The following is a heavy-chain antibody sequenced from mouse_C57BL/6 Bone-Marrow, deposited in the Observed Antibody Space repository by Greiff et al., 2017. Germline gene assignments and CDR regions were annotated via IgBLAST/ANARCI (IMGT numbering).Heavy chain of an antibody. CDR1: GYSFTGYF. D-gene: IGHD2-2*01. J-gene: IGHJ2*01. Sequence: EVQLVESGPELVKPGDSVKISCKASGYSFTGYFMNWVMQSHGKSLEWIGRINPYNGDTFYNQKFKGKATLTVVKSSSTAHMELRSLTSEDSAVYYCARDGYDDYWGQGTTLTVSS. CDR3: ARDGYDDY. CDR2: INPYNGDT. V-gene: IGHV1-20*01.